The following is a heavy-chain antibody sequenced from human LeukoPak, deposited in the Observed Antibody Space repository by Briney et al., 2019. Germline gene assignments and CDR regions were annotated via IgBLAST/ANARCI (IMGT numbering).Heavy chain of an antibody. D-gene: IGHD4-11*01. J-gene: IGHJ5*02. Sequence: SETLSLTCTVSGYSISSGYYWGWIRQPPGKGLEWIGSIYHSGSTYYNPSLKSRVTISVDTFKNQFSLKLSSVTAADTAVYYCARPDYSNYVSVDPWGQGTLVTVSS. CDR2: IYHSGST. CDR1: GYSISSGYY. V-gene: IGHV4-38-2*02. CDR3: ARPDYSNYVSVDP.